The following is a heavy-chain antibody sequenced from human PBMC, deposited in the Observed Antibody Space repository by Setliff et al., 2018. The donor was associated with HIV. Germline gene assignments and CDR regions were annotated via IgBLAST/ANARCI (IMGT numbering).Heavy chain of an antibody. CDR1: GFTFSTYW. CDR2: IKQDGSEK. D-gene: IGHD2-15*01. V-gene: IGHV3-7*03. J-gene: IGHJ6*03. Sequence: GSLRLSCAASGFTFSTYWMSWVRQAPGKGLAWVANIKQDGSEKYYVDPVKGRFTISRGNAKSSLYLQMNSLRAEDTAVYYCARGRQGGRYCSGVSCRGGYYYYYMDVWGKGTTVTVSS. CDR3: ARGRQGGRYCSGVSCRGGYYYYYMDV.